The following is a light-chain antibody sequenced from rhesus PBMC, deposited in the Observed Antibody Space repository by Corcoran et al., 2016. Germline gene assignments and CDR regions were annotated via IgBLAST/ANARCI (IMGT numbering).Light chain of an antibody. Sequence: DIQMTQSPSSLSVSIGETVTITCRASQGIISWLAWYQQKPGKAPKLLIYKGSILQSGVPYRLRGSGSGTDFTLTISRMQSEDFATYYCQQYSSRPYSFGQGTKVEIK. CDR3: QQYSSRPYS. J-gene: IGKJ2*01. CDR2: KGS. CDR1: QGIISW. V-gene: IGKV1-22*01.